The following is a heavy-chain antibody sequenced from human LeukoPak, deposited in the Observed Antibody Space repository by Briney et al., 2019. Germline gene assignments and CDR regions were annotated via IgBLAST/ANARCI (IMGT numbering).Heavy chain of an antibody. D-gene: IGHD2-15*01. CDR2: IYSGGST. J-gene: IGHJ4*02. CDR3: ARCREGGSLRGCYFDY. V-gene: IGHV3-53*04. Sequence: GGSLGLSCAASGFTVSSNYMSWVRQAPGKGLEWVSVIYSGGSTYYADSVKGRFTISRHNSKNTLYLQMNSLRAEDTAVYYCARCREGGSLRGCYFDYWGQGTLVTASS. CDR1: GFTVSSNY.